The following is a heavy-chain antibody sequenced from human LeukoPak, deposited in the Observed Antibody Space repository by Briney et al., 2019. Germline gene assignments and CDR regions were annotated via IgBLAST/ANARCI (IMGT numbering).Heavy chain of an antibody. D-gene: IGHD3/OR15-3a*01. V-gene: IGHV4-61*05. J-gene: IGHJ5*02. CDR1: GGSISSSSDY. CDR3: ARGDGNDFKWFDP. CDR2: MYYRGST. Sequence: SETLSLTCTVSGGSISSSSDYWGWIRQPPGRGLEWIGYMYYRGSTNFNPSLRSRVSMSLDTSKNQFSLKLSSVTAADTAVYYCARGDGNDFKWFDPWGQGTLVTVSS.